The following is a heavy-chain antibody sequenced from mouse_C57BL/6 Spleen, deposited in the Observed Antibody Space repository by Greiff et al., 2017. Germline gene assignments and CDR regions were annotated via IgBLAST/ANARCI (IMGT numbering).Heavy chain of an antibody. CDR1: GYTFTSYW. CDR3: AKGYYGASYYFDY. CDR2: IEPNSGGT. V-gene: IGHV1-72*01. J-gene: IGHJ2*01. Sequence: QVQLQQPGAELVKPGASVKLSCKASGYTFTSYWMHWVKQRPGRGLEWIGRIEPNSGGTKYNAKIKSKARLTVDKPSSTDYMQLSSLTSEDSAVDYCAKGYYGASYYFDYWGQGTNLTVSS. D-gene: IGHD1-1*01.